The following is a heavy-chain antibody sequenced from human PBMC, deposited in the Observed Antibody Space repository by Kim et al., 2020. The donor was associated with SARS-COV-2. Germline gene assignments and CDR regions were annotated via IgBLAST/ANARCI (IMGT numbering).Heavy chain of an antibody. V-gene: IGHV1-8*01. CDR3: ARGLLVRGVFYYYYYMDV. CDR2: MNPNSGNT. CDR1: GYTFTSYD. Sequence: ASVKVSCKASGYTFTSYDINWVRPATGQWLEWRGWMNPNSGNTGDAQKFQGRVTMTRNTSISTAYMELSSLRSEDTAVYYCARGLLVRGVFYYYYYMDVWGKGTTVTVSS. D-gene: IGHD3-10*01. J-gene: IGHJ6*03.